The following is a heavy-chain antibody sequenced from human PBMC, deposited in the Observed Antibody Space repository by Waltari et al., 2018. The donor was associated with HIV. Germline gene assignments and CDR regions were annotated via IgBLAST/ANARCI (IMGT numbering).Heavy chain of an antibody. Sequence: EVQLVESGGGLVQPGGSLRLSCAASGFTFTTSWVHWVRQAPGKGLVWVPRINPDGTDTRYADSVKGRFTISRDNAKNTVYLQVNSLRGEDTSVYYCARGKDCGGGTCDGYHYYGMDVWGQGTTVTVSS. J-gene: IGHJ6*02. D-gene: IGHD2-15*01. V-gene: IGHV3-74*01. CDR3: ARGKDCGGGTCDGYHYYGMDV. CDR1: GFTFTTSW. CDR2: INPDGTDT.